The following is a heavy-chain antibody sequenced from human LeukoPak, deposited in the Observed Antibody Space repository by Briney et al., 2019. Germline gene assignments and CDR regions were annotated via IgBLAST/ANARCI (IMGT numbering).Heavy chain of an antibody. CDR2: IYYSGST. CDR3: ARESEDYYGMDV. CDR1: GGSISSYY. V-gene: IGHV4-59*01. J-gene: IGHJ6*02. Sequence: SETLSLTCTVSGGSISSYYWSWIRQPPGKGLEWIGYIYYSGSTNYNLSLKSRVTISVDTSKNQFSLKLSSVTAADTAVYYCARESEDYYGMDVWGQGTTVTVSS.